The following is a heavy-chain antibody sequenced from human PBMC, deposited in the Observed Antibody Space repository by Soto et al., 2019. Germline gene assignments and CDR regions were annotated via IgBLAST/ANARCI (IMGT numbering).Heavy chain of an antibody. D-gene: IGHD2-2*01. Sequence: PGGSLRLSCAASGFTFSSYEMNWVRQAPGKGLEWVSYISSSGSTIYYADSVKGRFTISRDNAKNSLYLQMNSLRAEDTAVYYCARDTIVVVPAASHYYYYGMDVWGQGTTVTVSS. V-gene: IGHV3-48*03. J-gene: IGHJ6*02. CDR1: GFTFSSYE. CDR2: ISSSGSTI. CDR3: ARDTIVVVPAASHYYYYGMDV.